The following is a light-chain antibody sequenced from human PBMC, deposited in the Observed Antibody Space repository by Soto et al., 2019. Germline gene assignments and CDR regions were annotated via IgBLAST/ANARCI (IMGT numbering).Light chain of an antibody. CDR3: QLRSNWPSLT. CDR2: DAS. J-gene: IGKJ4*01. V-gene: IGKV3-11*01. CDR1: QSVGSY. Sequence: EIVLIQSRATLSLSPGERSTLSCRASQSVGSYLAWYQHKPGQAPRLLISDASNRATGIPARFSGSGSETDFTLTISSLEPEDGAGYNCQLRSNWPSLTFGGGT.